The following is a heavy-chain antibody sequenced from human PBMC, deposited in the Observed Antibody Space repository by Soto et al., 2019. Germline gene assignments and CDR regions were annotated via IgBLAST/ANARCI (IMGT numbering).Heavy chain of an antibody. CDR3: ASVSHYDFWSANGNFDY. D-gene: IGHD3-3*01. CDR2: ISSSGSTI. J-gene: IGHJ4*02. Sequence: QVQLVEFGGGLVKPGGSLRLSCAASGFTFSDYYMSWIRQAPGKGLEWVSYISSSGSTIYYADSVKGRFTISRDNAKNSLYLQMNSLSAEDTAVYYCASVSHYDFWSANGNFDYWGQGPLVTVSS. CDR1: GFTFSDYY. V-gene: IGHV3-11*01.